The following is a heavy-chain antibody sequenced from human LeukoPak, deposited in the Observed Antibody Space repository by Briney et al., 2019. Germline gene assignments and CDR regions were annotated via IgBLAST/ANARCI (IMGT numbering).Heavy chain of an antibody. Sequence: PSETLSLTCTVSNGSMAAYYWSWIRQPPRKGLEWIGYNYYRGRTNYNPSLKSRVTMSVDTSKKQFSLRLNSVTAADTAVYYCARGGNWNDAFDIWGQGTMVTVSS. D-gene: IGHD1-20*01. CDR1: NGSMAAYY. J-gene: IGHJ3*02. CDR3: ARGGNWNDAFDI. CDR2: NYYRGRT. V-gene: IGHV4-59*08.